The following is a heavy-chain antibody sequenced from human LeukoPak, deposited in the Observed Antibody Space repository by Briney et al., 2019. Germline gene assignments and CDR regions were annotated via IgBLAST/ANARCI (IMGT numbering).Heavy chain of an antibody. Sequence: SETLSLTCTVSGGSISSSSYYWGWIRQPPGKGLEWIGSIYYSGSTYYNPSLKSRVTISVGTSKNQFSLKLSSVTAADTAVYYCARVPYCSSTSCYAGDYSTKTVFDYWGQGTLVTVSS. J-gene: IGHJ4*02. CDR3: ARVPYCSSTSCYAGDYSTKTVFDY. D-gene: IGHD2-2*01. V-gene: IGHV4-39*01. CDR2: IYYSGST. CDR1: GGSISSSSYY.